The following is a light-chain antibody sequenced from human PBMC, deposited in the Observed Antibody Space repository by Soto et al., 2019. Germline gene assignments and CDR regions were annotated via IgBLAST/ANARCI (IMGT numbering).Light chain of an antibody. CDR2: EGT. CDR1: SSDVGIYNL. J-gene: IGLJ1*01. V-gene: IGLV2-14*02. Sequence: QSALTQPASVSGSPGQSITISCTGTSSDVGIYNLVSWYQQHPGKAPKLMIYEGTRRPSGVSHRFSGSKSGNTASLTISGLQAEDEADYYCSSYTSSTTLGVFGTGTKLTVL. CDR3: SSYTSSTTLGV.